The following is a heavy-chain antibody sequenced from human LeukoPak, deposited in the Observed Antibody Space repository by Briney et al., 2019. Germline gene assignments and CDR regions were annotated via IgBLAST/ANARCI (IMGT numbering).Heavy chain of an antibody. V-gene: IGHV3-48*04. CDR1: GFTFSGYN. D-gene: IGHD2-15*01. CDR3: ARDVSEYPYPEVTLDY. J-gene: IGHJ4*02. Sequence: GGSLRLSCAASGFTFSGYNMNWVRQAPGKGLEWVAFIRSSGSLIYYAESVKGRFTISRDNAKNSLFLQMSSLRAEDTAVYYCARDVSEYPYPEVTLDYWGQGTLVTVSS. CDR2: IRSSGSLI.